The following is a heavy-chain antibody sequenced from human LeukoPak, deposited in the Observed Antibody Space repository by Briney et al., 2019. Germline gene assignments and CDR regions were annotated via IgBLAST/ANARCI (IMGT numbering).Heavy chain of an antibody. CDR1: GYSISSGYY. J-gene: IGHJ4*02. V-gene: IGHV4-38-2*02. CDR3: ARDEKTSNFDY. Sequence: SETLSLTCTVSGYSISSGYYWGWIRQPPGKGLEWIGSIYYSGSTYYNPSLKSRVTISVDTSKNQLSLKLSSVTAADTAVYYCARDEKTSNFDYWGQGTLVTVSS. CDR2: IYYSGST.